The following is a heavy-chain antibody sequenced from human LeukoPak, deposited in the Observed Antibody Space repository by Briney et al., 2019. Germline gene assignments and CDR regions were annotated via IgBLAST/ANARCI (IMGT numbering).Heavy chain of an antibody. Sequence: ASVKVSCKASGGTFSSYAIGWVRQAPGQGLEWMGGIIPIFGTANYAQKFQGRVTITTDESTSTAYMELSSLRSEDTAVYYCARDRISGQWLVTLDYWGQGTPVTVSS. CDR1: GGTFSSYA. J-gene: IGHJ4*02. CDR2: IIPIFGTA. CDR3: ARDRISGQWLVTLDY. D-gene: IGHD6-19*01. V-gene: IGHV1-69*05.